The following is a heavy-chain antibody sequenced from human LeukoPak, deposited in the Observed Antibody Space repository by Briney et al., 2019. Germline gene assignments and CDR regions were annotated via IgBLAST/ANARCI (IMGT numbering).Heavy chain of an antibody. V-gene: IGHV3-33*01. CDR2: IWSDGKNK. J-gene: IGHJ4*01. D-gene: IGHD1-26*01. Sequence: GGSLRLSCEVSGFTFSRYGVHWVRQAPGKGLEWVAVIWSDGKNKYYSNSVKGRFTISRDNSKNTLSLQMNSLRAEDTAVYYCARDFGGSRYFFDYWGHGTLVTVSS. CDR1: GFTFSRYG. CDR3: ARDFGGSRYFFDY.